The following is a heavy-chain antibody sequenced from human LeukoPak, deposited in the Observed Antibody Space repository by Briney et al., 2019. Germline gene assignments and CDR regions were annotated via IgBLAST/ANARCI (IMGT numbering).Heavy chain of an antibody. CDR2: ISSSGSTI. CDR1: GFTFSSYE. V-gene: IGHV3-48*03. CDR3: ARYSDYYDSSGYSNWFDP. J-gene: IGHJ5*02. D-gene: IGHD3-22*01. Sequence: GGSLRLSCAASGFTFSSYEMNWVRQAPGKGLEWVSYISSSGSTIYYADSVKGRFTISRDNAKNSLYLQMNSLRAEGTAVYYCARYSDYYDSSGYSNWFDPWGQGTLVTVSS.